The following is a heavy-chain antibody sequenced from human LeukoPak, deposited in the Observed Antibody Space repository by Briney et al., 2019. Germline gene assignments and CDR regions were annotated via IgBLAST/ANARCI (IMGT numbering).Heavy chain of an antibody. V-gene: IGHV3-33*06. J-gene: IGHJ4*02. CDR2: IWYDGSIK. D-gene: IGHD2/OR15-2a*01. Sequence: GGSLRLSCAASGFTFSSYGMHWVRQAPGRGLEWVAVIWYDGSIKYYADSVKGRFTISKDNSKNTLYLQMNSLRAEDTAIYYCAKADEMNMDYWGQGTLVTVSS. CDR1: GFTFSSYG. CDR3: AKADEMNMDY.